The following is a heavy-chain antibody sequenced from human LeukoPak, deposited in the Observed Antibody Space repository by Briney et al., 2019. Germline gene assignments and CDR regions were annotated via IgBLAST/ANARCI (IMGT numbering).Heavy chain of an antibody. CDR3: ARDPYDSSGLYYDY. Sequence: SETLSLTCTVSGDSISSGDYYWSWIRQPPGKGLEWIGYIYYSGSTYYNPSLKSRVTISVDTSKNQFSLKLSSVTAADTAVYYCARDPYDSSGLYYDYWGQGTLVTVSS. V-gene: IGHV4-30-4*01. CDR1: GDSISSGDYY. J-gene: IGHJ4*02. CDR2: IYYSGST. D-gene: IGHD3-22*01.